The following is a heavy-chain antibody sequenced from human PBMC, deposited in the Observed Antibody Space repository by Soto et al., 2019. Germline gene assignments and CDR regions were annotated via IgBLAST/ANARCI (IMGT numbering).Heavy chain of an antibody. V-gene: IGHV1-46*01. CDR1: GYTFTSYH. CDR3: ARDSVVPAAMPPRGDRSSFGRCDY. J-gene: IGHJ4*02. D-gene: IGHD2-2*01. Sequence: GASVKVSCKASGYTFTSYHMHWVRQAPGQGLEWMGIINPSGGSTSYAQKFQGRVTMTRDTSTSTVYMELSSLRSEDTAVYYCARDSVVPAAMPPRGDRSSFGRCDYWGQGTLVTVSS. CDR2: INPSGGST.